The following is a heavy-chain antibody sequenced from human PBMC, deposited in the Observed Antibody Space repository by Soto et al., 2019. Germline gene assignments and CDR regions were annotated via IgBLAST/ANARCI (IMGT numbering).Heavy chain of an antibody. CDR1: GYTFTSYA. J-gene: IGHJ4*02. CDR2: INAGNGNT. Sequence: QVELVQSGAEVKKPGASVKVSCKASGYTFTSYAMHWVRQAPGQRLEWMGWINAGNGNTKYSQKFQGRVTITRDTSASTAYMELSSLRSEDTAVYYCARDSRYDGTITIFGVVIMGVLGYWGQGTLVTVSS. D-gene: IGHD3-3*01. V-gene: IGHV1-3*01. CDR3: ARDSRYDGTITIFGVVIMGVLGY.